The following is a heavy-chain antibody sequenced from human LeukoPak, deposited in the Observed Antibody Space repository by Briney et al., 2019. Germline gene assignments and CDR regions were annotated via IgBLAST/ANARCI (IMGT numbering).Heavy chain of an antibody. J-gene: IGHJ6*02. Sequence: SVKLSCQASGGTFSSYAFRWVRQPPAHGLEWMGGIITIFGTANDGQKLQERVTITADEPTSTAYMELSSLKSEDMAVYYFARGQGRGVPAARMCYYYGMDVWGQGTTVTVSS. V-gene: IGHV1-69*13. CDR3: ARGQGRGVPAARMCYYYGMDV. D-gene: IGHD2-2*01. CDR1: GGTFSSYA. CDR2: IITIFGTA.